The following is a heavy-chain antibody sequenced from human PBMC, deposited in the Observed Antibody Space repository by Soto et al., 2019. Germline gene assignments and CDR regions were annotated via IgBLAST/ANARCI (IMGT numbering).Heavy chain of an antibody. CDR1: GYTITGYY. D-gene: IGHD3-9*01. CDR2: INPNSGGT. CDR3: ARDPSTIYDILTGYYWKNWFDP. J-gene: IGHJ5*02. V-gene: IGHV1-2*04. Sequence: ASVKVSCKASGYTITGYYMHWVRQAPGQGLEWMGWINPNSGGTNYAQKFQGWVTMTRDTSISTAYMELSRLRSDDTAVYYCARDPSTIYDILTGYYWKNWFDPWGQGTLVTV.